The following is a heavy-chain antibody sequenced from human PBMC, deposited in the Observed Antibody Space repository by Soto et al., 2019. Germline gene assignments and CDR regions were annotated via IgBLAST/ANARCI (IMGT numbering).Heavy chain of an antibody. Sequence: PGESLKISCKGSGYSFTSYWISWVRQMPGKGLEWMGRIDPSDSYTNYSPSFQGHVTISADKSISTAYLQWSSLKASDTAMYYCASSPGGYCSSTGCRELGNYYGMDVWGQGTTVSVSS. D-gene: IGHD2-2*01. J-gene: IGHJ6*02. CDR1: GYSFTSYW. CDR2: IDPSDSYT. V-gene: IGHV5-10-1*01. CDR3: ASSPGGYCSSTGCRELGNYYGMDV.